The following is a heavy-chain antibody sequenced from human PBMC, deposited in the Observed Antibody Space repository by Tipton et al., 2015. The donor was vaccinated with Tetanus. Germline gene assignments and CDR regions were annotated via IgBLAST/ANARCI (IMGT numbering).Heavy chain of an antibody. V-gene: IGHV4-39*07. D-gene: IGHD2-15*01. CDR1: GGSISSSTYY. CDR3: ARVEEGYCSGGTCYFAD. CDR2: IYYTGST. J-gene: IGHJ4*02. Sequence: TLSLTCTVYGGSISSSTYYWGWLRQPPGKGLEWIATIYYTGSTYYNPSLKSRVTISADTSKNQYSLKLNSVTAADTAVYYCARVEEGYCSGGTCYFADWGRGTLVTVSS.